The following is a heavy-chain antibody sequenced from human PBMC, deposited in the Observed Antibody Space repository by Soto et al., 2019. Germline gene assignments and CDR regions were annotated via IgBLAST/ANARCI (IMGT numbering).Heavy chain of an antibody. J-gene: IGHJ4*02. CDR2: IIPIFGTA. CDR3: AREPNWGRRIYYLDY. D-gene: IGHD7-27*01. CDR1: GGTFSSYA. V-gene: IGHV1-69*13. Sequence: SVKVSCKASGGTFSSYAISWVRQAPGQGLEWMGRIIPIFGTANYAQKFQGRVTITADESTSTAYMELSSLRSEDTAVYYCAREPNWGRRIYYLDYWGQGTLVTVSS.